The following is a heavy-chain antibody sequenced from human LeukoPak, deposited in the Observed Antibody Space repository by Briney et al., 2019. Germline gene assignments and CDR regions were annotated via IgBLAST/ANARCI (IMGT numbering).Heavy chain of an antibody. CDR3: ARDAREGLGYVYEAGWFDP. CDR2: ISSSSIYV. Sequence: PGGSLRLSCVGSGFTFSDHDMNLVRQAPGKGLEWVSSISSSSIYVSYADSVKGRYTISRDNAKNSLYLQMNSLRAEDTAVYYCARDAREGLGYVYEAGWFDPWGQGTLVTVSS. D-gene: IGHD5-18*01. J-gene: IGHJ5*02. V-gene: IGHV3-21*01. CDR1: GFTFSDHD.